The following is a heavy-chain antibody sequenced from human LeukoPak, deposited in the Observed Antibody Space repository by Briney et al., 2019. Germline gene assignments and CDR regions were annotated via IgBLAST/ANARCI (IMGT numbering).Heavy chain of an antibody. V-gene: IGHV3-48*03. D-gene: IGHD3-9*01. CDR3: ARDHGRYVWLGAFDI. CDR2: ISSSGSTI. J-gene: IGHJ3*02. CDR1: GFTVSSYE. Sequence: PGGSLRLSCAASGFTVSSYEMNWVRQAPGKGLEWVSYISSSGSTIYYADPVKGRFTISRDNAKNSLYLQMNSLRAEDTAVYYCARDHGRYVWLGAFDIWGQGTMVTVSS.